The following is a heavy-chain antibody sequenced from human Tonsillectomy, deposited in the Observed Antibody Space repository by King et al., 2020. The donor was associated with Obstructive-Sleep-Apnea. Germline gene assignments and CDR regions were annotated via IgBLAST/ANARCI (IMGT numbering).Heavy chain of an antibody. V-gene: IGHV2-5*01. CDR1: WFSLSTSGVG. Sequence: TLKESGPTLVKPTQTLTLTCTFSWFSLSTSGVGVGWIRQPPGKGLDWLARIYWNDDKRYRLSLKSRCTITKDTSKNQVVLTMTNMDPVDTATYYCAHSGYYYDSSGYFDYWGQGTLVTVSS. J-gene: IGHJ4*02. CDR3: AHSGYYYDSSGYFDY. D-gene: IGHD3-22*01. CDR2: IYWNDDK.